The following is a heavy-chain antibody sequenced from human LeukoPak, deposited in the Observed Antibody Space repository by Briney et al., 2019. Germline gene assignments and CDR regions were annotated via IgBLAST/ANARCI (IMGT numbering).Heavy chain of an antibody. CDR1: GGSISSSSYY. CDR2: IYYSGST. Sequence: SETLSLTCTVSGGSISSSSYYWGWIRQPPGKGLEWIGSIYYSGSTYYNPSLKSRVPISVDTSKNQFSRNLSSVTAADTAVYYCARGRNRYYFDYWGQGTLVTVSS. J-gene: IGHJ4*02. V-gene: IGHV4-39*07. D-gene: IGHD1-14*01. CDR3: ARGRNRYYFDY.